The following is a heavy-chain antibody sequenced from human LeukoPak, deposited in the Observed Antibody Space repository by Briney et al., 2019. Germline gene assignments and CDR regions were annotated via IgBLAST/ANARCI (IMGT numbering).Heavy chain of an antibody. Sequence: PSETLSLTCTVSGYSISSGYYWGWIRQPPGKGLEWIGSIYYSGSTYYNPSLKSRVTISVDTSKNQFSLKLSSVTAADTAVYYCARHIRQRCSSTSCYRAIRYYYYMDVWGKGTTVTISS. J-gene: IGHJ6*03. V-gene: IGHV4-38-2*02. CDR3: ARHIRQRCSSTSCYRAIRYYYYMDV. D-gene: IGHD2-2*01. CDR1: GYSISSGYY. CDR2: IYYSGST.